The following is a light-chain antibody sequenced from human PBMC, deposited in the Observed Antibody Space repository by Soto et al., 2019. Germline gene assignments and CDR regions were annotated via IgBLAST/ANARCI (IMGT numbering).Light chain of an antibody. CDR2: EVS. V-gene: IGLV2-14*01. CDR3: SSYTSSSTLYV. Sequence: QSVLTQPASVSGSPGQSITISCTGTSSDVGGYNYVSWYQQHPGKAPKLMIYEVSNRPSGVSNRFSGSKSGSTASLTISGLQAEDEADYYCSSYTSSSTLYVFGTGTKVNVL. J-gene: IGLJ1*01. CDR1: SSDVGGYNY.